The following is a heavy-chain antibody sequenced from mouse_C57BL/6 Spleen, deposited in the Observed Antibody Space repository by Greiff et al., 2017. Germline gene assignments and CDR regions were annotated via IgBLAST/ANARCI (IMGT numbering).Heavy chain of an antibody. CDR3: TRGRLGKYYFDD. J-gene: IGHJ2*01. V-gene: IGHV1-15*01. CDR2: IDPETGGT. Sequence: VQLQQSGAELVRPGASVTLSCKASGYTFTDYEMHWVKQTPVHGLEWIGAIDPETGGTAYNQKFKGKAILTADKSSSTAYMELRSLTSEDSAVYYCTRGRLGKYYFDDWGQGTTLTVSS. CDR1: GYTFTDYE. D-gene: IGHD4-1*01.